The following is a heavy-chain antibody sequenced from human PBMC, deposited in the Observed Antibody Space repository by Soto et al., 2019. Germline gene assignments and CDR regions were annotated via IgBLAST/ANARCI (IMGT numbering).Heavy chain of an antibody. D-gene: IGHD2-8*02. CDR3: ARLVLDYFDY. CDR2: IYYSGST. J-gene: IGHJ4*02. V-gene: IGHV4-31*03. Sequence: SETLSLTCTVSGGSISSGGYYWSWIRQHPGKGLEWIGYIYYSGSTYYNPSLKSRVTISVDTSKNQFSLKLSSVTAADTAVYYCARLVLDYFDYWGQGTLVTVSS. CDR1: GGSISSGGYY.